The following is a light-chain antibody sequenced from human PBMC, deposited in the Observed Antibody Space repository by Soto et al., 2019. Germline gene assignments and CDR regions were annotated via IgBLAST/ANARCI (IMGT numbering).Light chain of an antibody. CDR3: QQANSFPFT. CDR1: QGVGSW. V-gene: IGKV1-12*01. Sequence: DIPMTQSPSSVSASVGDRVTITCRASQGVGSWLAWYQQKPGKAPELLIYAASSLQSGVPSRFSGSGSGTDFTLTISSLQPEDFATYYCQQANSFPFTFGPGTKVDIK. CDR2: AAS. J-gene: IGKJ3*01.